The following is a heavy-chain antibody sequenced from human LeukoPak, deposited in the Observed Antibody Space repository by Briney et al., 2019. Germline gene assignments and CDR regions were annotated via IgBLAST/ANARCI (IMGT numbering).Heavy chain of an antibody. D-gene: IGHD4-17*01. Sequence: PSETLALTCAVYGGSFSGYYWSWIRQPPGKGLEWIGEINHSGSTNYNPSLKSRVTISVDTSKNQFSLKLSSVTAADTAVYCCARDGGYGDSHYYYYGMDVWGQGTTVTVSS. CDR1: GGSFSGYY. CDR3: ARDGGYGDSHYYYYGMDV. V-gene: IGHV4-34*01. CDR2: INHSGST. J-gene: IGHJ6*02.